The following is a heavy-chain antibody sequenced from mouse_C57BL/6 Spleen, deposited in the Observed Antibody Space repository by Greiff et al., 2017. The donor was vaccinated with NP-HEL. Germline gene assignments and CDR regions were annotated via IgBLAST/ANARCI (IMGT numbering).Heavy chain of an antibody. V-gene: IGHV1-82*01. J-gene: IGHJ1*03. CDR3: AREAADYYGSSYPSYWYFDV. CDR2: IYPGDGDT. D-gene: IGHD1-1*01. Sequence: QVQLQQSGPELVKPGASVKISCKASGYAFSSSWMNWVKQRPGKGLEWIGRIYPGDGDTNYNGKFKGKATLTADKSSSTAYMQLSSLTSEDSAVYFYAREAADYYGSSYPSYWYFDVWGTGTTVTVSS. CDR1: GYAFSSSW.